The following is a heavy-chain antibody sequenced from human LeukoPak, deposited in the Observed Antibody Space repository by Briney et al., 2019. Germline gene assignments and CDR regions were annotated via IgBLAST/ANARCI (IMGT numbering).Heavy chain of an antibody. CDR1: GGSISSGSYY. V-gene: IGHV4-61*02. Sequence: SQTLSLTCTVSGGSISSGSYYWSWIRQPAGKGLEWIGRIYTSGSTNYNPSLKSRVTISVDTSKNQFSLKLSSVTAADTAVYYCARRDIVTKIDAFDVWGQGTMVTVSS. CDR2: IYTSGST. D-gene: IGHD5-12*01. J-gene: IGHJ3*01. CDR3: ARRDIVTKIDAFDV.